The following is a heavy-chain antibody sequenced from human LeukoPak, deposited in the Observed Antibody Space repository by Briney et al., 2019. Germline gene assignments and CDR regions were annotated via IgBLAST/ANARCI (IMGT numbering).Heavy chain of an antibody. D-gene: IGHD2-2*01. Sequence: GASVKVSCKASGYTFTSYYMHWVRQAPGQGLEWMGIINPSGGSTSYAQKFQGRVTMTRDTSTSTVYMELSSLRAEDTAVYYCARDPRVVPAAMDAFDIWGQGTMVTVSS. CDR3: ARDPRVVPAAMDAFDI. J-gene: IGHJ3*02. CDR1: GYTFTSYY. CDR2: INPSGGST. V-gene: IGHV1-46*01.